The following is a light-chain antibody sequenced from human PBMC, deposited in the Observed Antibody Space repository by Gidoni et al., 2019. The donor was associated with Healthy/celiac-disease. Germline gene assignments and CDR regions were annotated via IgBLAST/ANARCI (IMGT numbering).Light chain of an antibody. CDR2: DAS. J-gene: IGKJ3*01. V-gene: IGKV1-33*01. CDR1: QDISNY. CDR3: QQYDNLPPFT. Sequence: DIQMTQSPSSLSASVGDRVTITCQASQDISNYLNWYQQKPGKAPKLLIYDASNLETGVPSRFSGSVSGTDFTFTISSLQPEDIATYYCQQYDNLPPFTFGPGTKVEIK.